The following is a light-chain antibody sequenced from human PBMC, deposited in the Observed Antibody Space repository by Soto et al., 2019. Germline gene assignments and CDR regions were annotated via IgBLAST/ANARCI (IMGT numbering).Light chain of an antibody. V-gene: IGKV1-5*01. CDR3: QQYNSYSPET. Sequence: DIQMTQSPSTLSASVGDRVTITCRASQSISSWLAWYQQKPGKAPNLLIYDASSLESGVPSRFSGSGSGTEFTLTITSLQPDDFATYYCQQYNSYSPETFGQGTKVDIK. J-gene: IGKJ1*01. CDR2: DAS. CDR1: QSISSW.